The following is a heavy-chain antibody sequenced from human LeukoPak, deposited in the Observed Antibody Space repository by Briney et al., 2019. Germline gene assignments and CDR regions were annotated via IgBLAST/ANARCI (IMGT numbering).Heavy chain of an antibody. CDR1: GGSISSYH. CDR3: ARLRRLPPYYFDY. CDR2: IYYSGTT. J-gene: IGHJ4*02. D-gene: IGHD4-17*01. V-gene: IGHV4-59*08. Sequence: PSETLSLTCTVSGGSISSYHWSWIRQPPGKGLEWIGYIYYSGTTNHNPSLKSQITISIDTSKNQFSLKLSSVTAADTAVYYCARLRRLPPYYFDYWGQGTLVTVSS.